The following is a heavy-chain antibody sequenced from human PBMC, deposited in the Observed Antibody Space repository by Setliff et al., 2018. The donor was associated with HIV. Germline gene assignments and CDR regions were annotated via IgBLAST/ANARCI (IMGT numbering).Heavy chain of an antibody. D-gene: IGHD4-4*01. V-gene: IGHV3-21*01. J-gene: IGHJ4*02. Sequence: PGGSLRLSCAASGFTFRNYKMNWVRQAPGKGLEWVSSINIGRGDKFYADSVQGRFTISRDNAKNSLYLQMDGLRAEDTAVYYCARFRLYHYSNKVDYWGQGTLVTVSS. CDR1: GFTFRNYK. CDR3: ARFRLYHYSNKVDY. CDR2: INIGRGDK.